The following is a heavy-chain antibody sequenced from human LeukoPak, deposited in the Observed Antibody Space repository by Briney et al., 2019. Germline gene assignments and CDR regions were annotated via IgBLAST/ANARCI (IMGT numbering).Heavy chain of an antibody. CDR1: GFTFSSYD. J-gene: IGHJ4*02. V-gene: IGHV3-23*01. CDR2: ISGSGDST. CDR3: AKDTAAAGWGSFDY. D-gene: IGHD6-13*01. Sequence: GGSLRLSCAASGFTFSSYDMSWVRQAPGKGLEWVSAISGSGDSTFYADSVKGRFTISRDNSKNTLYMLMNSLRAEDTAVYYCAKDTAAAGWGSFDYWGQGTLVTVSS.